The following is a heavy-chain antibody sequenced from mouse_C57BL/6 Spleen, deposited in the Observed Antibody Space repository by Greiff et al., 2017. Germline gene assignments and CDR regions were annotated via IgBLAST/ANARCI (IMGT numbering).Heavy chain of an antibody. V-gene: IGHV3-8*01. J-gene: IGHJ4*01. Sequence: EVQVVESGPGLAKPSQTLSLTCSVTGYSITSDYWNWIRKFPGNKLEYIGYISYSGSTYYNPSLNSRTSITLDTSKNQYYLQLNSVTTEDTATYYGARSPRHLRLPFYYAMDYWGQGTSVTVSS. CDR1: GYSITSDY. CDR2: ISYSGST. D-gene: IGHD3-2*02. CDR3: ARSPRHLRLPFYYAMDY.